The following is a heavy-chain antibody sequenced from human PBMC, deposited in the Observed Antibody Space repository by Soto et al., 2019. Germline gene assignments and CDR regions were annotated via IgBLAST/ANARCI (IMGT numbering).Heavy chain of an antibody. J-gene: IGHJ6*03. D-gene: IGHD6-13*01. CDR3: ARGLQQQLVLFDYYYYYYMDV. CDR1: GYTFTSYD. CDR2: MNPNSGNT. V-gene: IGHV1-8*01. Sequence: ASVKVSCKASGYTFTSYDINWVRQATGQGLEWMGWMNPNSGNTGYAQKFQGRVTMTRNTSISTAYMELSSLRSEDTAVYYCARGLQQQLVLFDYYYYYYMDVWGKGTTVTVSS.